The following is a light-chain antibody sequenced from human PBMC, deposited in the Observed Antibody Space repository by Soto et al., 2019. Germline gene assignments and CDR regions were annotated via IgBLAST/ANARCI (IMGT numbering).Light chain of an antibody. CDR2: DAS. V-gene: IGKV3-11*01. CDR1: QSVSSY. CDR3: QRFGTSPPWT. Sequence: EIVLTQSPATLSVSPGERATLSCRASQSVSSYLAWYQQKPGQAPRLLIYDASNRATGIPARFSGSGSGTDFTLTISSLEPEDFAVYYCQRFGTSPPWTFGQGTKVDIK. J-gene: IGKJ1*01.